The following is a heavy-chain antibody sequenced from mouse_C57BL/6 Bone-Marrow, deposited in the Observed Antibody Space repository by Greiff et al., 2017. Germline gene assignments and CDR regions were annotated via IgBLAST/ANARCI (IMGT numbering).Heavy chain of an antibody. V-gene: IGHV1-85*01. CDR2: IYPRDGST. Sequence: QVQLQQSGPELVKPGASVKLSCKASGYTFTSYDINWVKQRPGQGLEWIGWIYPRDGSTKYNEKFKGKATLTVDPSSSTAYMELHSLTSEDSAVYICERLEVDGSSRDGYCDVWGTGTTVTVSS. CDR1: GYTFTSYD. J-gene: IGHJ1*03. D-gene: IGHD1-1*01. CDR3: ERLEVDGSSRDGYCDV.